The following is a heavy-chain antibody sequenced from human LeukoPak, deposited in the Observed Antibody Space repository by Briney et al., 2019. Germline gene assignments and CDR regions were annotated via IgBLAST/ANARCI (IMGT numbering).Heavy chain of an antibody. V-gene: IGHV3-23*01. CDR1: GFTFNMYA. D-gene: IGHD6-19*01. CDR2: ISGSGDTT. Sequence: PGGSLRLSCATSGFTFNMYAMGWGRQAPGKGLQWVSSISGSGDTTYYADSVKGRFTISRDNSKNTLYLQMNSLGADDAAIYYCAKERLGNTKWFDPWGQGTLVTVSS. J-gene: IGHJ5*02. CDR3: AKERLGNTKWFDP.